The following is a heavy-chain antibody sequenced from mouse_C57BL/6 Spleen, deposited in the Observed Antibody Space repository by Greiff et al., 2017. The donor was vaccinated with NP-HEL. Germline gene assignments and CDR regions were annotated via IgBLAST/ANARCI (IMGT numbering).Heavy chain of an antibody. Sequence: EVKLVESGGGLVKPGGSLKLSCAASGFTFSSYAMSWVRQTPEKRLEWVATISDGGSYTYYPDNVKGRFTISRDNAKNNLYLQMSHLKSEDTAMYYCARSMGGSSGSYYFDYWGQGTTLTVSS. V-gene: IGHV5-4*03. CDR3: ARSMGGSSGSYYFDY. J-gene: IGHJ2*01. CDR2: ISDGGSYT. D-gene: IGHD3-2*02. CDR1: GFTFSSYA.